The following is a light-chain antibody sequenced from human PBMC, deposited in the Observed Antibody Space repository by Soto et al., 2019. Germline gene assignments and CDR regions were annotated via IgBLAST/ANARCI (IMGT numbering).Light chain of an antibody. CDR3: QHYSSFLFS. J-gene: IGKJ2*01. Sequence: DIQMTQSPSTLSASVGDRVTITCRASQSIGRWLAWYQQKPGKAPKLLIYKASDLESGVPSRFSGSRSETEFTLTISSLQPEDFATYYCQHYSSFLFSFGQGTKVDIK. CDR1: QSIGRW. V-gene: IGKV1-5*03. CDR2: KAS.